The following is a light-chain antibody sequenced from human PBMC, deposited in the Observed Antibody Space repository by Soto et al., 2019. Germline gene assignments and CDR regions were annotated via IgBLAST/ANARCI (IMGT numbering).Light chain of an antibody. V-gene: IGLV2-8*01. J-gene: IGLJ3*02. CDR2: EVS. Sequence: QSALTQPPSASGSPGQSVTISCNGTSSDVGGYNYVSWYQQHPGKAPKLMIYEVSKRPSGVPDRFSGSKSGNTASLTVSGLQAVDEADYYCSSYAGSNNLVFGGGTKLTVL. CDR1: SSDVGGYNY. CDR3: SSYAGSNNLV.